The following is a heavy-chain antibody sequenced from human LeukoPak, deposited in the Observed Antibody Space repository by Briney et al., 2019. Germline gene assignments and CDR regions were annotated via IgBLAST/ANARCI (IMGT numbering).Heavy chain of an antibody. CDR2: ISSSGSPI. V-gene: IGHV3-48*02. D-gene: IGHD3-22*01. CDR1: GFTFSSYS. J-gene: IGHJ3*02. Sequence: PGGSLRLSCAASGFTFSSYSMNWVRQAPGKGLEWISFISSSGSPIYYAGSVTGRFTISRDNGKNSPYLQMNSLRDEDTAVYYCARGVEGSYYYDSSGKGNALDIWGQGTMVTVSS. CDR3: ARGVEGSYYYDSSGKGNALDI.